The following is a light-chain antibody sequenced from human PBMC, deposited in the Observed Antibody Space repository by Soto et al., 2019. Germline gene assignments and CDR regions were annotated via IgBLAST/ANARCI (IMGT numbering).Light chain of an antibody. CDR3: SSYTSSSSYV. CDR2: DVS. J-gene: IGLJ1*01. Sequence: QSVLTQPASVSGSPGQSIAISCTGTSSYVGAYNSVSWYQQYPGKAPKLMIRDVSNRPSGVSDRFSGSKSGNTASLTISGLQAEDEADYYCSSYTSSSSYVFGSGTKVTVL. V-gene: IGLV2-14*01. CDR1: SSYVGAYNS.